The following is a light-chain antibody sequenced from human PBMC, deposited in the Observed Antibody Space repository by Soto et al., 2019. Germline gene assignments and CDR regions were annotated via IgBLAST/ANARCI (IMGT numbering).Light chain of an antibody. Sequence: DIQLTQSPFFLSASVGDRVTISCRASQAIYSYLAWYQQKPGKAPKLLIFGASKLQSGVPSRFSGSGSGTEFTLTISSLQPEDFATYYCQQSYSTPRTFGQGTKVDIK. J-gene: IGKJ1*01. CDR2: GAS. CDR3: QQSYSTPRT. CDR1: QAIYSY. V-gene: IGKV1-9*01.